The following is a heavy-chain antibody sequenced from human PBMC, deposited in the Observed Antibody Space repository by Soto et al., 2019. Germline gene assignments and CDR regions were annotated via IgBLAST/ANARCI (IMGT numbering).Heavy chain of an antibody. V-gene: IGHV1-69*13. CDR3: ARGVMTIFGVVPLRQGPYFGY. CDR1: GGTFSSYA. Sequence: SVKVSCKASGGTFSSYAISWVRQAPGQGLEWMGGVIPIFGTANYAQKFQGRVTITADESTSTAYMELSSLRSEDTAVYYCARGVMTIFGVVPLRQGPYFGYWGQGTLVTVS. CDR2: VIPIFGTA. D-gene: IGHD3-3*01. J-gene: IGHJ4*02.